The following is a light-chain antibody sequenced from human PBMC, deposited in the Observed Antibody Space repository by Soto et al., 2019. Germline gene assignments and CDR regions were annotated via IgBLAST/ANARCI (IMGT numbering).Light chain of an antibody. CDR1: SGHSTYI. CDR2: LDRSGSY. V-gene: IGLV4-60*02. CDR3: ETWYSNTHKV. J-gene: IGLJ3*02. Sequence: QLVLTQSSSASASLGSSVKRTCILSSGHSTYIIAWHQQQPGKAPRFLMTLDRSGSYNRGSGVPDRFSGSSSGADRYLTISNLQFEDEGDYYCETWYSNTHKVFGGGTQLTVL.